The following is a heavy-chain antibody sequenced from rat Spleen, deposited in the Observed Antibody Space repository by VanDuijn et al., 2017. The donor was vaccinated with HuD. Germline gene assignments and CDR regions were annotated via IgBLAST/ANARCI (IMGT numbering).Heavy chain of an antibody. Sequence: EVQLVESGGGLVQPGRSLKLSCVASGFTFNNYWMTRIRQAPGKGLEWVASITNTGGSIYYPDSVKGRFTISRDTAQNTLHLQMNSLRSEDTATYYCARQDYGYNYDYWGRGVMVTVSS. CDR2: ITNTGGSI. CDR3: ARQDYGYNYDY. D-gene: IGHD1-9*01. V-gene: IGHV5-31*01. CDR1: GFTFNNYW. J-gene: IGHJ2*01.